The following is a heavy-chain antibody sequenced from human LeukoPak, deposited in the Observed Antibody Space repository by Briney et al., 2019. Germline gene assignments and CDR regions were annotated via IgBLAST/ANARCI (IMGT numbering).Heavy chain of an antibody. Sequence: PSETLSLTCTVSGGSISSSTYYWGWIRQPPGKGLEWIGSLYYSGSTYYNPSLKSRVTISVDTSKNQFSLKLNSVTAADTAVYFCARGGYAYFDYWGQGTLVTVSS. V-gene: IGHV4-39*01. CDR1: GGSISSSTYY. D-gene: IGHD6-25*01. J-gene: IGHJ4*02. CDR2: LYYSGST. CDR3: ARGGYAYFDY.